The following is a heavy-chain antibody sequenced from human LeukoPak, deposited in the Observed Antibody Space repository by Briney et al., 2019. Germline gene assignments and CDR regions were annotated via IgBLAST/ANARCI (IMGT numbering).Heavy chain of an antibody. CDR1: GFTFSSYW. Sequence: GGSLRLSCAASGFTFSSYWMHWVRQAPGKGLVWVSRINSDGSSTTYADSVKGRFTISRDNAKNTLYLQMNSLRAEDTAVYYCANSYGGNTNFGYWGQGALVTVSS. V-gene: IGHV3-74*01. CDR3: ANSYGGNTNFGY. J-gene: IGHJ4*02. D-gene: IGHD4-23*01. CDR2: INSDGSST.